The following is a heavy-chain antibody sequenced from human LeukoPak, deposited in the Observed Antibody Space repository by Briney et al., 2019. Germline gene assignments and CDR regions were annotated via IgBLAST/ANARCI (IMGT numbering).Heavy chain of an antibody. V-gene: IGHV4-39*01. Sequence: SETLSLTCTVSGGSISSSSYYWGWIRQPPGKGLERIGSIYYSGSTYYNPSLKSRVTISVDTSKNQFSLKLSSVTAADTAVYYCARQGGEFDYWGQGTLVTVSS. CDR2: IYYSGST. D-gene: IGHD3-16*01. J-gene: IGHJ4*02. CDR1: GGSISSSSYY. CDR3: ARQGGEFDY.